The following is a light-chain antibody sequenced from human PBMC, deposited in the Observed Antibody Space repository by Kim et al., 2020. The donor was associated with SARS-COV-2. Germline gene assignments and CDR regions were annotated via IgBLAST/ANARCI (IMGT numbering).Light chain of an antibody. CDR3: QQSYSSPYS. J-gene: IGKJ2*03. CDR1: QSITRF. Sequence: SATVGDRVTITSRANQSITRFANWYQQKPGEAPKLLVKTASALQSGVPSRFSGSGSGTDFTLTINSLQPEDFAVYYCQQSYSSPYSFGQGTKLEI. CDR2: TAS. V-gene: IGKV1-39*01.